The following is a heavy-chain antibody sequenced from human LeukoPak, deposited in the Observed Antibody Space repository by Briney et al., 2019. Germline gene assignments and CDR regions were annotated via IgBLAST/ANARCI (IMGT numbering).Heavy chain of an antibody. CDR2: ISYDGSNK. CDR3: AKDRGSCSSTSCYYFDS. CDR1: GLMLNNYD. D-gene: IGHD2-2*01. V-gene: IGHV3-30*18. J-gene: IGHJ4*02. Sequence: GGSLTLSCAASGLMLNNYDMHWVRQAPGKGLEWVAVISYDGSNKYYADSVKGRFTISRDNSKNTLYLQMNSLRAEDTAVYYGAKDRGSCSSTSCYYFDSWGQGTLVTVSS.